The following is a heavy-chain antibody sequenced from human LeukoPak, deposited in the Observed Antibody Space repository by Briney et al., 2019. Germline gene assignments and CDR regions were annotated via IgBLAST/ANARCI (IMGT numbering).Heavy chain of an antibody. CDR1: GFNLSSYS. D-gene: IGHD3-22*01. V-gene: IGHV3-21*01. CDR2: ISSSSSYR. Sequence: GGSLRLSCAASGFNLSSYSMNWVRQAPGKGLEWVSSISSSSSYRYSADSVKGRFTISRDNAKNSLYLQMISLRTGDTAVYYWARDQPLYYYDSSGFLPLDYWGQGTLVTVSS. CDR3: ARDQPLYYYDSSGFLPLDY. J-gene: IGHJ4*02.